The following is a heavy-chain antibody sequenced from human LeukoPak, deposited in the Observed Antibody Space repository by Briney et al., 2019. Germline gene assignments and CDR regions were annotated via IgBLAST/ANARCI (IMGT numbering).Heavy chain of an antibody. CDR1: GYTFTSYG. J-gene: IGHJ4*02. Sequence: ASVKVSCKASGYTFTSYGSSWVRQAPGQALEWMGWISAYNGNTNYAQKLQGRVTMTTDTSTSTAYMELRSLRSDDTAVYFCAREHFQLGHYYFDYWGQGTLVTVSS. CDR3: AREHFQLGHYYFDY. V-gene: IGHV1-18*01. D-gene: IGHD6-6*01. CDR2: ISAYNGNT.